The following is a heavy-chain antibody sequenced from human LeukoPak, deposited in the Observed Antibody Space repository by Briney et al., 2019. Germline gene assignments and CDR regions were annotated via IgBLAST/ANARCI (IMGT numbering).Heavy chain of an antibody. CDR3: ARHSHSSSWYYFDY. D-gene: IGHD6-13*01. CDR2: IYYSGST. J-gene: IGHJ4*02. V-gene: IGHV4-59*08. Sequence: PSETLSLTCTVSGGSISSYYWSWIRQPPGKGLEWIGYIYYSGSTNYNPSLKSRVTISVDTSQNQFSLKLSSVTAADTAVYYCARHSHSSSWYYFDYWGQGTLVTVSS. CDR1: GGSISSYY.